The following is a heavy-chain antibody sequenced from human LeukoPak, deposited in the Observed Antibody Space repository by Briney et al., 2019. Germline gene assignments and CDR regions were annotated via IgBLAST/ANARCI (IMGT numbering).Heavy chain of an antibody. CDR1: GFTISSNY. D-gene: IGHD2-2*01. V-gene: IGHV3-53*01. CDR3: ARVEVVPAAIPDGFDI. CDR2: IYSGGST. J-gene: IGHJ3*02. Sequence: GGSLRLSCAASGFTISSNYMSWLRQAPGKGLEWVSVIYSGGSTYYADSVKGRFTISRDNSKNTLYLQMNSLTAEDTAVYYCARVEVVPAAIPDGFDIWGQGTMVTVSS.